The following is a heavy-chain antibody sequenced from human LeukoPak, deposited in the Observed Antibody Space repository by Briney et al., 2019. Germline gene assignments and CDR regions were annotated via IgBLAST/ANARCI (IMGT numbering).Heavy chain of an antibody. D-gene: IGHD5-24*01. Sequence: ASVKVSCKASGYTFTGYYMHWVRQAPGQGLEWMGWINPNSGGTNYAQKFQGRVTMTRDTSISTAYMELSSLRSEDTAVYYCARVSWRVEMGNWFDPWGQGTLVTVSS. CDR1: GYTFTGYY. CDR2: INPNSGGT. V-gene: IGHV1-2*02. CDR3: ARVSWRVEMGNWFDP. J-gene: IGHJ5*02.